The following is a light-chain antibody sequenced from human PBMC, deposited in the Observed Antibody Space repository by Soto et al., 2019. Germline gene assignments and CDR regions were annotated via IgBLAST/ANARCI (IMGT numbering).Light chain of an antibody. J-gene: IGKJ5*01. Sequence: NQLTQSPSSLSASVGDRVTITCRASQNIRNYLNWYQQKPGKAPKLLIYMAFTLQSGVPSRFSGSGSGTDFTLTISSLQPEDFASYYCQQSYSAPITFGQGTRLEIK. CDR1: QNIRNY. CDR3: QQSYSAPIT. V-gene: IGKV1-39*01. CDR2: MAF.